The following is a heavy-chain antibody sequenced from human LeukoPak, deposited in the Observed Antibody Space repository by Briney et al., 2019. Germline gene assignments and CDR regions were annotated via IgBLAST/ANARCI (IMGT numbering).Heavy chain of an antibody. Sequence: SETLSLTCTVSGGSISSGDYYWSWLRQPPGKGLEWIGYIYYSGSTYYNPSLKSRVAISVDTSKNQFSLKLNSVTAADTAVYYCARVVPAANDAFDIWGQGTMVTVSS. V-gene: IGHV4-30-4*01. D-gene: IGHD2-2*01. J-gene: IGHJ3*02. CDR1: GGSISSGDYY. CDR3: ARVVPAANDAFDI. CDR2: IYYSGST.